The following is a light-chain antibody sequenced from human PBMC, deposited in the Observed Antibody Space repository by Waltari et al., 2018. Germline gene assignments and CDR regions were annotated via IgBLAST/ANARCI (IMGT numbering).Light chain of an antibody. J-gene: IGLJ2*01. V-gene: IGLV1-47*01. CDR2: KDE. CDR3: AAWDDTVKSVL. Sequence: QQVAGTAPKVLIYKDERRPSGVPDRFSASKSGTSAALAISGLRSDDEADYYCAAWDDTVKSVLFGGGTKLTVL.